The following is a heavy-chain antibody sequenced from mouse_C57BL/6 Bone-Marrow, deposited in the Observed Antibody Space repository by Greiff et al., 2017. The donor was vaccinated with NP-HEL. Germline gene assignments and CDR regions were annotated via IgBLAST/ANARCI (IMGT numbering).Heavy chain of an antibody. CDR3: AREQATTFAY. CDR1: GYTFTSYW. J-gene: IGHJ3*01. D-gene: IGHD3-2*02. Sequence: QVQLQQPGAELVRPGSSVKLSCKASGYTFTSYWMDWVKQRPGQGLEWIGNIYPSDSETHYNQKFKDKATLTVDKSSSTAYMQLSSLTSEDSAVYYCAREQATTFAYWGQGTLVTVSA. V-gene: IGHV1-61*01. CDR2: IYPSDSET.